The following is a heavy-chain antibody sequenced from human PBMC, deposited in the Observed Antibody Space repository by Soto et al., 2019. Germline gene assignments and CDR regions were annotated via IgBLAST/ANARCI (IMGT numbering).Heavy chain of an antibody. V-gene: IGHV3-23*01. CDR3: ASVRVGY. Sequence: EVQLLESGGGSVQPGGSLRLSCTASGFTFSTLAMTLVRQAPGKVLEWVSSVLASGTGTYYADSVKGRFTISRDNSKNTVYLQMNSLSAEDTALYYCASVRVGYWGQGTLVNVSS. J-gene: IGHJ4*02. CDR1: GFTFSTLA. CDR2: VLASGTGT. D-gene: IGHD1-26*01.